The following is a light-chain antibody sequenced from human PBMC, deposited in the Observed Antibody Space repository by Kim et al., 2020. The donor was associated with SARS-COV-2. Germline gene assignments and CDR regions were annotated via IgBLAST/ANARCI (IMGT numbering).Light chain of an antibody. V-gene: IGKV1-9*01. J-gene: IGKJ2*01. CDR1: QGISSY. Sequence: LFESVGDRVTIPVRANQGISSYLAWYQQKPGKAPKLLIYAASTLQSGVPSRFSGSGSGTDFTLTISSLQPEDFATYYCQQFNSYPLFGQGTKLEI. CDR2: AAS. CDR3: QQFNSYPL.